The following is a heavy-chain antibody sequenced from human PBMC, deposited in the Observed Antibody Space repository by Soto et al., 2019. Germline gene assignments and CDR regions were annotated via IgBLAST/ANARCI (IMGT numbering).Heavy chain of an antibody. CDR2: ISGSGGST. J-gene: IGHJ4*02. V-gene: IGHV3-23*01. D-gene: IGHD6-13*01. CDR1: GFTFIIYA. Sequence: GSLRLSCAASGFTFIIYAMSWVRQAPGKGLEWVSAISGSGGSTYYADSEKGRFTISRDNSKNTLYLQMNSLRAEDTAVYYCAKDLRIAAAGPIDYWGQGTLVTVSS. CDR3: AKDLRIAAAGPIDY.